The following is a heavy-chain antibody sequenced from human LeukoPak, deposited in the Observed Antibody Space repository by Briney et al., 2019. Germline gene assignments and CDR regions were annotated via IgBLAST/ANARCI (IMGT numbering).Heavy chain of an antibody. Sequence: GGSLRLSCAASGFTFSSYAMSWVRQAPGKGLEWVSAISGSDGSTYYADSVKGRFTISRDNSKNTLYLQMDSLRAEDTAVYYCAKERYFDWLLFSAYWGQGTLVTVSS. V-gene: IGHV3-23*01. CDR3: AKERYFDWLLFSAY. CDR1: GFTFSSYA. J-gene: IGHJ4*02. D-gene: IGHD3-9*01. CDR2: ISGSDGST.